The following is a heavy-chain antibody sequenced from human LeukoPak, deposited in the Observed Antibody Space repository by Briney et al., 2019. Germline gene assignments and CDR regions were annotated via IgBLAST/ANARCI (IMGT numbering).Heavy chain of an antibody. J-gene: IGHJ4*02. CDR3: ARARITMVRGVITYYFDY. CDR2: IYYSGST. Sequence: SETLSLTCTVSGGSISSGGYYWSWIRQHPGKGLEWIGYIYYSGSTCYNPSLKSRVTISVDTSKNQFSLKLSSVTAADTAVYYCARARITMVRGVITYYFDYWGQGTLVTVSS. V-gene: IGHV4-31*03. D-gene: IGHD3-10*01. CDR1: GGSISSGGYY.